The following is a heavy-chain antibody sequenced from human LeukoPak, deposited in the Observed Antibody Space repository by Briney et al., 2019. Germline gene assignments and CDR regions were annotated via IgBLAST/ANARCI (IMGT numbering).Heavy chain of an antibody. J-gene: IGHJ4*02. CDR3: ASPYCSSTSCSTLRDF. V-gene: IGHV3-7*01. D-gene: IGHD2-2*01. CDR1: GFTFNSYW. CDR2: IKQDGAEK. Sequence: GGSLRLSCAASGFTFNSYWMNWVRQAPGKGLEWVANIKQDGAEKYYVDSVKGRFTISRDNAKSSLYLQMNSLRAEDTAVYYCASPYCSSTSCSTLRDFWGQGTLVTVSS.